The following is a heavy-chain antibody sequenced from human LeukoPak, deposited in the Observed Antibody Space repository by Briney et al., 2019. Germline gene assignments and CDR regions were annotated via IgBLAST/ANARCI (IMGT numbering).Heavy chain of an antibody. D-gene: IGHD4-11*01. CDR2: VGDSADTT. V-gene: IGHV3-23*01. Sequence: GGSLRLSCAASGFTFATYGMSWVRQAPGQGLEWVSVVGDSADTTHYADSVKGRFFISRDNSKNTVHLQMNSLRDEDTAVYYCAKTGSNRRNYYYYYMDVWGKGTTVTVSS. CDR1: GFTFATYG. J-gene: IGHJ6*03. CDR3: AKTGSNRRNYYYYYMDV.